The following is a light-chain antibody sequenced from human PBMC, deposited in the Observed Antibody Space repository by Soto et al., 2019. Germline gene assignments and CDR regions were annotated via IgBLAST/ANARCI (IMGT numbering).Light chain of an antibody. V-gene: IGKV3-11*01. CDR3: QQRSNWPPT. CDR1: QSISSY. J-gene: IGKJ5*01. Sequence: EVVLTQSPATLSLSPGERATLSCRASQSISSYLGWYQQKPGQAPRLLISDASKRATGLPARFSGSGSGTDFTLTISSLEPEDFAVYYCQQRSNWPPTFGQGTRLEFK. CDR2: DAS.